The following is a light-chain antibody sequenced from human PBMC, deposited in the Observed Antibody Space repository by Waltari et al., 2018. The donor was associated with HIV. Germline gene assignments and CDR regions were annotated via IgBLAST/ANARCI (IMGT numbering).Light chain of an antibody. J-gene: IGKJ3*01. V-gene: IGKV4-1*01. CDR2: WAS. CDR1: QSVFYSPNNKNY. CDR3: QQYYSTPIA. Sequence: DIVMTQSPDSLAASLGERATINRQSRQSVFYSPNNKNYLAWYQQKPGQPPKLLIYWASTRESGVPDRFSGSGSGTDFTLTISSLQAEDVAVYYCQQYYSTPIAFGPGTKVHI.